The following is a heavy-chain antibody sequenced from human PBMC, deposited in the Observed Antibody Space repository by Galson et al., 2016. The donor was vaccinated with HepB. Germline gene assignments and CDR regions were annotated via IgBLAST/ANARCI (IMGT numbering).Heavy chain of an antibody. D-gene: IGHD5-24*01. CDR1: GYTFGSYP. CDR3: ARDKERWVQYNYYFGMDV. Sequence: SVKVSCKASGYTFGSYPIHWVRQAPGQRLEWMGTITPNNGNTVYAQKFQGSVTMTSDTSTSTVYMEVSSLRSEHTAVYYCARDKERWVQYNYYFGMDVWGQGTTVTVSS. J-gene: IGHJ6*02. V-gene: IGHV1-46*01. CDR2: ITPNNGNT.